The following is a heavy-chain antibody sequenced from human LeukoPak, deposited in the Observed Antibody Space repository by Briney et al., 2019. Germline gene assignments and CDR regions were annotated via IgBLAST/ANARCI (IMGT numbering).Heavy chain of an antibody. J-gene: IGHJ4*02. V-gene: IGHV1-2*02. Sequence: ASVKVSCKASGYTFTSYYMHWVRQAPGQGLEWMGWINPNSGGTNYAQKFQGRVTMTRDTSISTAYMELSRLRSDDTAVYYCAREGVGATLGSDYWGQGTLVTVSS. D-gene: IGHD1-26*01. CDR1: GYTFTSYY. CDR2: INPNSGGT. CDR3: AREGVGATLGSDY.